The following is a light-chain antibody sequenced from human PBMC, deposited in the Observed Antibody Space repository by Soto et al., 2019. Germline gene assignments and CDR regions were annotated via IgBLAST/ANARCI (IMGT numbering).Light chain of an antibody. CDR3: EEYNNWPPYT. CDR1: QSVSSN. CDR2: GAS. Sequence: EIVMTQSPATLSVSPGERATLSCRASQSVSSNLAWYQQKPGQVPRLLIYGASTSATGIPARFRGSGSGTGFTPTISSLQSEDFAVYYCEEYNNWPPYTFGRGTKLEIK. J-gene: IGKJ2*01. V-gene: IGKV3-15*01.